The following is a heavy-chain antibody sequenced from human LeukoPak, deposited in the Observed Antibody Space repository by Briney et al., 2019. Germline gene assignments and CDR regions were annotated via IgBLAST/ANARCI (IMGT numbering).Heavy chain of an antibody. CDR2: ISGNGGST. CDR1: GFTFSTYA. J-gene: IGHJ4*02. CDR3: ARNGYDTTEYDY. V-gene: IGHV3-64*01. D-gene: IGHD5-12*01. Sequence: GGSLRLSCAASGFTFSTYAMHWVRQAPGKGLEYVSAISGNGGSTYYANSVKGRFTISRDNSKKTLYLQMGSLRAEDMAVYYCARNGYDTTEYDYWGQGTLVTVSS.